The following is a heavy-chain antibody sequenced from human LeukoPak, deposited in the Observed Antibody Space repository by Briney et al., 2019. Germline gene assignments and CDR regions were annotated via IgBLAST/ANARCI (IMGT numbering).Heavy chain of an antibody. CDR1: GGPISSGAYY. D-gene: IGHD3-10*01. J-gene: IGHJ4*02. Sequence: SQTLSLTCTVSGGPISSGAYYWRWIRQHPGKGLEWIVYIYYSGSTYYNPSLKSRVIISIDTSKNQFSLNLSSVTAADTAVYYCARAPIGSGNDYYFDYWGQGTLVTVSS. CDR3: ARAPIGSGNDYYFDY. V-gene: IGHV4-31*03. CDR2: IYYSGST.